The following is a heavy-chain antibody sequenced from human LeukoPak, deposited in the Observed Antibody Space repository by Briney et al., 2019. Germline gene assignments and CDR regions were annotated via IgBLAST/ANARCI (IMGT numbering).Heavy chain of an antibody. Sequence: GGSLRLSCAASGFTFSGSAMHWVRQASGKGLEWVGRIRSKANSYATAYAASVKGRFTISRDDSKNTAYLQMNSLKTEDTAVYYCTRQPEYYYGSGSYSLVDWGQGTLVTVS. CDR1: GFTFSGSA. D-gene: IGHD3-10*01. V-gene: IGHV3-73*01. J-gene: IGHJ4*02. CDR2: IRSKANSYAT. CDR3: TRQPEYYYGSGSYSLVD.